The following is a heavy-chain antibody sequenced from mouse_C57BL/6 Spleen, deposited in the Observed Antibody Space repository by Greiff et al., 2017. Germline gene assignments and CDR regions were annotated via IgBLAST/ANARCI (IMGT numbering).Heavy chain of an antibody. D-gene: IGHD2-1*01. Sequence: VQLQESGAELVRPGASVTLSCKASGYTFTDYEMHWVKQTPVHGLEWIGAIDPETGGTAYNQKFKGKAILTADKSSSTAYMELRSLTSEDSAVYYCTRRRDGTGDVWGTGTTVTVSS. CDR2: IDPETGGT. V-gene: IGHV1-15*01. J-gene: IGHJ1*03. CDR3: TRRRDGTGDV. CDR1: GYTFTDYE.